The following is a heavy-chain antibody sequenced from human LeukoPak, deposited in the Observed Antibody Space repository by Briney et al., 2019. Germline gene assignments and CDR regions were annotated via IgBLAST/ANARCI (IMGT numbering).Heavy chain of an antibody. V-gene: IGHV3-23*01. D-gene: IGHD3-22*01. J-gene: IGHJ4*02. Sequence: GGSLRLSCAASGFTFSSYAMSWVRQAPGKGLEWVSAISSSGGSTYYADSVKGRFTISRDNSKHTLYLQMNSLRAEDTAVYYCAKGDYDSSGPLNYYFDYWGQGTLVTVSS. CDR1: GFTFSSYA. CDR2: ISSSGGST. CDR3: AKGDYDSSGPLNYYFDY.